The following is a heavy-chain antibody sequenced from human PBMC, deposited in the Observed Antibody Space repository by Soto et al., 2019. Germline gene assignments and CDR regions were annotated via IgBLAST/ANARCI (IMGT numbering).Heavy chain of an antibody. CDR1: GFTFSSYV. CDR2: ISGSGGST. CDR3: AKGPRAPPPHDYGMDV. J-gene: IGHJ6*02. V-gene: IGHV3-23*01. Sequence: EVQLLESGGGLVQPGGSLRVSCVASGFTFSSYVMNWVRQAPGKGLYWVSGISGSGGSTYYADSVKGRFTISRDNSKNTLYLQMHSLRVEDTAVYYCAKGPRAPPPHDYGMDVWGQGTTVTVSS.